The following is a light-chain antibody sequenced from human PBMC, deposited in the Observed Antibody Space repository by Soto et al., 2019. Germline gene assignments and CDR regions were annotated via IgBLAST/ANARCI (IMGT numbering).Light chain of an antibody. V-gene: IGKV1-5*01. CDR1: QSISSW. J-gene: IGKJ1*01. CDR3: KQYNSYPWT. CDR2: DAS. Sequence: DIQMTQSPSTLSASVGDRVTITCRASQSISSWLAWYQQKPGKAPKLLIYDASSLESGVPSRFSGSGSGTEFTLTISSLQPDDFATYYCKQYNSYPWTSGQGTKV.